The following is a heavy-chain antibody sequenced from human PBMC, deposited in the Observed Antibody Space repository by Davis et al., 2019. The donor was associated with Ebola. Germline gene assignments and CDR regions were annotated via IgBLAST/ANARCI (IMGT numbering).Heavy chain of an antibody. CDR2: ISYDGSNK. V-gene: IGHV3-30-3*01. CDR1: GFTFSSYA. D-gene: IGHD4-11*01. Sequence: GGSLRLSCAASGFTFSSYAMHWVRQAPGKGLEWVAVISYDGSNKYYADSVKGRFTISRDNAKNSLYLQMNSLRAEDTAVYYCARTPQKRLYSEDYWGQGTLVTVSS. CDR3: ARTPQKRLYSEDY. J-gene: IGHJ4*02.